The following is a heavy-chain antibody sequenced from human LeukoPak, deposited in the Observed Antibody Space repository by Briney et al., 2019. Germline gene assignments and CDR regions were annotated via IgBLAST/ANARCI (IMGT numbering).Heavy chain of an antibody. CDR1: EGSITTAY. CDR2: MHTKVYT. CDR3: ARYGYYGSGRFMDV. J-gene: IGHJ6*03. V-gene: IGHV4-4*07. Sequence: SGALSVTCTVSEGSITTAYWSSIRPPAGKGGECICPMHTKVYTGHFPSLKSRLTMSVDTSTKQFSLRLSSVTAADTAVYFCARYGYYGSGRFMDVWGKGNTVIVSS. D-gene: IGHD3-10*01.